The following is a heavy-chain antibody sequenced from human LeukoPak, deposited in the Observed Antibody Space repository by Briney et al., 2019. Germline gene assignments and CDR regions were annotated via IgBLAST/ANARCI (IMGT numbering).Heavy chain of an antibody. V-gene: IGHV1-18*01. CDR2: ISAYNGNT. CDR3: ARGDLADYYDSSGYAFDI. CDR1: GYTFTSYG. Sequence: ASVKVSCKASGYTFTSYGISWVRQAPGQGLEWMGWISAYNGNTNYAQKLQGRVTMTTDTSTSTAYMELRSLRSDDTAVYYCARGDLADYYDSSGYAFDIRGQGTMVTVSS. D-gene: IGHD3-22*01. J-gene: IGHJ3*02.